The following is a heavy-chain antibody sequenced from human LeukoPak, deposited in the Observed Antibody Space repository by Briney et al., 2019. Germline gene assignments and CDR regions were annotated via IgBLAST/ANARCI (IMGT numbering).Heavy chain of an antibody. CDR2: IYYSGST. J-gene: IGHJ4*02. V-gene: IGHV4-39*07. Sequence: SETLSLTCTVSGGSISSSSYYWGWIRQPPGKGLEWIGSIYYSGSTYYNPSLKSRVTISVDTSKNQFSLKLSSVTSADTAVYYCARATRSGYIDYWGQGTLVTVSS. CDR1: GGSISSSSYY. D-gene: IGHD3-3*01. CDR3: ARATRSGYIDY.